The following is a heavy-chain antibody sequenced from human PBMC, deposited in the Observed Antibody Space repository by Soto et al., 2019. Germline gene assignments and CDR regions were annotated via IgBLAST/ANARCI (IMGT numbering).Heavy chain of an antibody. CDR1: GFTFSRYG. CDR2: ISYDGSNK. V-gene: IGHV3-30*18. J-gene: IGHJ4*02. CDR3: AKDIPFFDY. Sequence: QVQLVESGGGVVQPGRSLRLSCAASGFTFSRYGMHWVRQAPGKGLEWVAVISYDGSNKYYADSVKGRFTISRDKSKNTLYLQMNSLRAEDTAVYYCAKDIPFFDYWGQGTLVTVSS.